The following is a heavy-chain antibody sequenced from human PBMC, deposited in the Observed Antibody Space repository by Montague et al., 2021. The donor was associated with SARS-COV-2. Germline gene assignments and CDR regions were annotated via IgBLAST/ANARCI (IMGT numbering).Heavy chain of an antibody. Sequence: TLSLTCTVSGGSISSGRYYWSWIRQPAGKGLGWIGRNYTSGSTNYNPTLKSRVTISVDTSKNQFSLQLSSVTAADTAVYYCARVGVGTMVRGVIPAYYCYGMDDWGQGTPVTVSS. CDR3: ARVGVGTMVRGVIPAYYCYGMDD. CDR2: NYTSGST. V-gene: IGHV4-61*02. CDR1: GGSISSGRYY. D-gene: IGHD3-10*01. J-gene: IGHJ6*02.